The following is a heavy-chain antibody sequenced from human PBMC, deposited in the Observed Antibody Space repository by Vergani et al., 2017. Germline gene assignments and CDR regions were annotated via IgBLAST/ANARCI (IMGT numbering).Heavy chain of an antibody. CDR2: TYYSGST. CDR1: GGSISSGDYY. V-gene: IGHV4-30-4*01. J-gene: IGHJ5*02. CDR3: ARDRGYCSSTSGYNYWFDP. Sequence: QVQLQESGPGLVKPSQTLSLTCTVSGGSISSGDYYWSWIRHPPGKGLEWIGYTYYSGSTYYNPCPKSRVTISVDTSKHQFSLKLGSVTSADTAVYYCARDRGYCSSTSGYNYWFDPWGQGTLVTVSS. D-gene: IGHD2-2*02.